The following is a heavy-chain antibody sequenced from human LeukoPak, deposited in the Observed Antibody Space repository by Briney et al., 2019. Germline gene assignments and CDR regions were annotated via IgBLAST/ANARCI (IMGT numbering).Heavy chain of an antibody. V-gene: IGHV3-30-3*01. CDR2: ISYDGSNK. Sequence: GGSLRLSCAASGFTFSSYAMHWVRQAPGKGLEWVAVISYDGSNKYYADSVKGRFTISRDNSKNTLYLQMNSLRAEDTAAYYCAKSYSSGPDAFDIWGQGTMVTVSS. D-gene: IGHD6-19*01. J-gene: IGHJ3*02. CDR3: AKSYSSGPDAFDI. CDR1: GFTFSSYA.